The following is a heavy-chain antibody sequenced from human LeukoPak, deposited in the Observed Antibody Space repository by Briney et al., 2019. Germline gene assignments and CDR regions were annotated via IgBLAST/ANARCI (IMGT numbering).Heavy chain of an antibody. CDR1: GFTFSSYA. J-gene: IGHJ4*02. CDR2: SCGSGCRT. V-gene: IGHV3-23*01. D-gene: IGHD3-3*01. Sequence: PGGSLRLSCAASGFTFSSYAMSWVRQAPGEGLEWVSASCGSGCRTYYVDFVKGRFTNSREHSKNTLYLEKTPLNAEDKALYYWPKVAYQFWGGYDVWGQGTLVTVSS. CDR3: PKVAYQFWGGYDV.